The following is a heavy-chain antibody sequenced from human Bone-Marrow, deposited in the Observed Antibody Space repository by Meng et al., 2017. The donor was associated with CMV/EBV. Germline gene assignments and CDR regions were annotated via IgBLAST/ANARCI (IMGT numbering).Heavy chain of an antibody. CDR2: IYYSGST. CDR3: AREPFLGTSGPFDI. CDR1: GGSISSSSYY. J-gene: IGHJ3*02. V-gene: IGHV4-39*07. Sequence: SETLSLTCTVSGGSISSSSYYWGWIRQPPGKGLEWIGSIYYSGSTYYNPSLRGRLTISVDTSKNHFSLKLSSVTAADTAVYYCAREPFLGTSGPFDIWGQGTMVTVSS. D-gene: IGHD1-14*01.